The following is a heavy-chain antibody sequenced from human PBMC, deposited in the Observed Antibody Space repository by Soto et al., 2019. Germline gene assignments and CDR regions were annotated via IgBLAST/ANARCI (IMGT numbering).Heavy chain of an antibody. CDR3: ARESEDLTSNFDY. CDR1: GFTFTRYS. Sequence: EVQLVESGGGLVKPGGSLRLSCAASGFTFTRYSMNWVRQAPGKGLEWVSAISSTTHYIYYADSMRGLFTISRDNAKNAVYLKLNILRAEDTAVYYCARESEDLTSNFDYWGQGTLVTVSS. CDR2: ISSTTHYI. J-gene: IGHJ4*02. V-gene: IGHV3-21*06.